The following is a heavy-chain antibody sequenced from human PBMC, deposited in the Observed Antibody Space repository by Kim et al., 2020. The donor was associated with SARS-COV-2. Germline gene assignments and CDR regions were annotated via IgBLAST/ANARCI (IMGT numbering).Heavy chain of an antibody. CDR1: GFTFSDHY. Sequence: GGSLRLSCAASGFTFSDHYMDWVRQVPGKGLDWVGRTRNKADSYFAEYAASVEGRFTISRDDSKNSLFLQMNSLKIEDTAVYYCVSHSTTFRDFDYWGQGPLVSVST. J-gene: IGHJ4*02. V-gene: IGHV3-72*01. D-gene: IGHD2-2*01. CDR3: VSHSTTFRDFDY. CDR2: TRNKADSYFA.